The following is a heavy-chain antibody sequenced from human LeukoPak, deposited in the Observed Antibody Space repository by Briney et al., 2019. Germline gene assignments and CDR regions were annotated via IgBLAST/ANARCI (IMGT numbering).Heavy chain of an antibody. V-gene: IGHV3-11*04. CDR2: ISSSGSTI. Sequence: PGGSLRLSCAASGFTFSDYYMSWIRQAPGKGLEWVSYISSSGSTIYYADSVKGRFTISRDNAKTSLYLQMNSLRAEDTAVYYCARSDPSMIVDAFDIWGQGTMVTVSS. J-gene: IGHJ3*02. CDR1: GFTFSDYY. CDR3: ARSDPSMIVDAFDI. D-gene: IGHD3-22*01.